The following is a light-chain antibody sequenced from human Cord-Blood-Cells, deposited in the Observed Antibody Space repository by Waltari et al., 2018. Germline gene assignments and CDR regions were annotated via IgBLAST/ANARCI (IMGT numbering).Light chain of an antibody. CDR2: EVS. Sequence: QSALTQPASVSGSPGQSITISCTGTSSDVWSYNLVSWYQQHPGKAPNIMIYEVSKRPAGVSNRFSGSKSGNTASLTISGLQAEDEADYYCCSYAGSSTHYVFGTGTKVTVL. CDR3: CSYAGSSTHYV. J-gene: IGLJ1*01. V-gene: IGLV2-23*02. CDR1: SSDVWSYNL.